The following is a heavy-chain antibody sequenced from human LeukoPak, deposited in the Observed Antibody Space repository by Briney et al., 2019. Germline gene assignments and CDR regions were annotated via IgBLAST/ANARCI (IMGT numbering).Heavy chain of an antibody. CDR3: ARAQWLANEVDY. CDR2: ISSSSSYI. D-gene: IGHD6-19*01. J-gene: IGHJ4*02. CDR1: GFTFSSYS. V-gene: IGHV3-21*01. Sequence: GGSLRLSCAASGFTFSSYSMNWVRQAPGKGLEWVSSISSSSSYIYYADSVKGRFTISRDNAKNSLYLQMNSLRAEDTAVYYCARAQWLANEVDYWGQGTLVTVSS.